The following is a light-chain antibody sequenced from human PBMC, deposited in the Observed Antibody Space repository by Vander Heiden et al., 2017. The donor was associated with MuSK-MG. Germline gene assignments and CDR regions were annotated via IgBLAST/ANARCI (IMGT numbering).Light chain of an antibody. V-gene: IGKV3-11*01. CDR3: PRRRNSPRYT. Sequence: EIVLTQSPAPLSLSPGGRATLSCTASQSVRTSLPCHQPKTGQAPTPLLYSRSNRATGPPARFRRSGSGTDFTLNMRSLDPEDFTVYHCPRRRNSPRYTFGQGTKLEIK. CDR1: QSVRTS. CDR2: SRS. J-gene: IGKJ2*01.